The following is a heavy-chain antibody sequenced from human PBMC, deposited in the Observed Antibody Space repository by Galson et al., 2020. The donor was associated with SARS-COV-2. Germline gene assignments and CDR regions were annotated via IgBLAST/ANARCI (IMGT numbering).Heavy chain of an antibody. D-gene: IGHD3-22*01. CDR3: AANYYDSSGYYGFFDY. CDR2: IYYSGST. J-gene: IGHJ4*02. Sequence: SETLSLTCTVSGGSVSSGSYYWSWIRQPPGKGLEWIGYIYYSGSTNYNPSHKSRVTISVDTSKNQFSLKLSSVTAADTAVYYCAANYYDSSGYYGFFDYWGQGTLVTVSS. V-gene: IGHV4-61*01. CDR1: GGSVSSGSYY.